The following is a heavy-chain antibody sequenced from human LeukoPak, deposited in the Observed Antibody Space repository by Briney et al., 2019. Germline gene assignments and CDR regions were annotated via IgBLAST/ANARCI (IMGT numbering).Heavy chain of an antibody. CDR1: GGSISSSSYY. CDR3: ARDHGYYYYGSGSYFWFDY. V-gene: IGHV4-39*07. D-gene: IGHD3-10*01. J-gene: IGHJ4*02. Sequence: SETLSLTCTVSGGSISSSSYYWGWVRQPPGTGLEWIGNIYYSGSTYYNPSLKSRVTVSVDTSKNQFSLKLSSVTAADTAVYYCARDHGYYYYGSGSYFWFDYWGQGTLVTVSS. CDR2: IYYSGST.